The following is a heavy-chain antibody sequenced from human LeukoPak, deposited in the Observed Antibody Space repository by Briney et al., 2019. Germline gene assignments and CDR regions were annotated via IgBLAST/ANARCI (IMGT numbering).Heavy chain of an antibody. J-gene: IGHJ4*02. CDR2: IYPGDSDT. D-gene: IGHD3-22*01. V-gene: IGHV5-51*01. Sequence: HGESLKISCKGSGYSFTSYRIGWVRQMPGKGLEWMGIIYPGDSDTRYSPSFQGQVTISADKSISTAYLQWSSLKASDTAMYYCARRPDYYDSSGYLDYWGQGTLVTVSS. CDR3: ARRPDYYDSSGYLDY. CDR1: GYSFTSYR.